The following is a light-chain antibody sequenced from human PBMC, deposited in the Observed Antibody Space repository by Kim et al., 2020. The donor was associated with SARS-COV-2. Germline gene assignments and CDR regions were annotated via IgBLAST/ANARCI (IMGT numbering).Light chain of an antibody. V-gene: IGLV6-57*03. CDR3: QSYDSSNWV. Sequence: GTTVTISCTRSSGSIASNYVQWYQQRPGSAPTTVIYEDNQRPSGVPHRFSGSIDSSSNSASLSISGLKTEDEADYYCQSYDSSNWVFGGGTQLTVL. CDR2: EDN. J-gene: IGLJ3*02. CDR1: SGSIASNY.